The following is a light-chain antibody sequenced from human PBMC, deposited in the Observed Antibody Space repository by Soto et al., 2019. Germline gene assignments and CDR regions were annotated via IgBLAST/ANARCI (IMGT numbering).Light chain of an antibody. CDR3: SSYAGSNLDVV. J-gene: IGLJ2*01. CDR2: EVS. CDR1: SSDVGGYNY. V-gene: IGLV2-8*01. Sequence: QSALTQPPSASGSPGQSVTISCTGTSSDVGGYNYVSWYQQHPGKAPKLMIYEVSKRPSGVPDRFSGSKSGNTASLTVSGLQAEDEADYYCSSYAGSNLDVVFGGGTKLTVL.